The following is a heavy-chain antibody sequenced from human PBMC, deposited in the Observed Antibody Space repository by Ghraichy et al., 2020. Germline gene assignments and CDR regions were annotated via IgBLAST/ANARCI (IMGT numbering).Heavy chain of an antibody. J-gene: IGHJ5*02. V-gene: IGHV4-59*08. D-gene: IGHD2-15*01. CDR2: IDYAGNA. CDR3: VRRVDGHCSGGSCTVWFDP. CDR1: GGSTSLNY. Sequence: SETLSLTCTVSGGSTSLNYGSTSFNFFTWMRQTPGKGLEWIGQIDYAGNAIYNPSLRGRVTISADTSKNQFSLNLKFVTAADTALYFCVRRVDGHCSGGSCTVWFDPWGQGTLVTVSS.